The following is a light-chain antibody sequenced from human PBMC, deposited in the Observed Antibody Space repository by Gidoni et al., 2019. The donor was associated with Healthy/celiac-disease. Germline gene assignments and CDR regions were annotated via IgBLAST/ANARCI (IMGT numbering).Light chain of an antibody. CDR1: QSVSSY. J-gene: IGKJ1*01. CDR2: DAA. V-gene: IGKV3-11*01. Sequence: EIVLTQSPATLSLSPGERATLSCRASQSVSSYLAWYQQKPGQAPRLLIYDAANRATGIPARFSGSGSGTDFNLTISSLETEDFAVYYCQQRSNWPWTCGQGTKVEIK. CDR3: QQRSNWPWT.